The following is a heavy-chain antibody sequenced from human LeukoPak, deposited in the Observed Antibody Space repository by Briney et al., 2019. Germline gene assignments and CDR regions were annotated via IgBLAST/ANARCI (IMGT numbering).Heavy chain of an antibody. Sequence: GGSLRLSCAASGFNLVDYAVSWVRQAPGKGLEWVSAISGSGGSTYYADSVKGRFTISRDNSKNTLYLQMNSLRAEDTAVYYCAKGAAAGIDWFDPWGQGTLVTVSS. V-gene: IGHV3-23*01. D-gene: IGHD6-13*01. CDR3: AKGAAAGIDWFDP. J-gene: IGHJ5*02. CDR2: ISGSGGST. CDR1: GFNLVDYA.